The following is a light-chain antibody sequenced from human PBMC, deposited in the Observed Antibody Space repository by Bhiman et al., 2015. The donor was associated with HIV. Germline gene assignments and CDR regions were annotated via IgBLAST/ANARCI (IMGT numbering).Light chain of an antibody. V-gene: IGLV3-27*01. CDR3: NSRDRSGNHPSV. J-gene: IGLJ3*02. CDR2: FDT. Sequence: SYELTQPSSVSVSPGQTARITCSGDVLAKKYTRWFQQKPGRAPVLVIYFDTDRPSGIPDRFSGSSSGNTASLTITGAQAEDEADYYCNSRDRSGNHPSVFGGGTKLTVL. CDR1: VLAKKY.